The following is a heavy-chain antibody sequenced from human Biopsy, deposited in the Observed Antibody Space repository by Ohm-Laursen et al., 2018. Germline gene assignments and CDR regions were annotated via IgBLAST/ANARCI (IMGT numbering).Heavy chain of an antibody. CDR2: VYYTGST. CDR1: GDSISSYY. J-gene: IGHJ2*01. CDR3: ARDRGYYSDRTVPGYFDL. V-gene: IGHV4-59*01. Sequence: SETLSLTCTLSGDSISSYYWSWIRQPPGKGLEWIGYVYYTGSTDYNPSLQSRVTISVDTSKNHFSLRLRSVTPADTAIYYCARDRGYYSDRTVPGYFDLWGRGTLVTVSS. D-gene: IGHD3-22*01.